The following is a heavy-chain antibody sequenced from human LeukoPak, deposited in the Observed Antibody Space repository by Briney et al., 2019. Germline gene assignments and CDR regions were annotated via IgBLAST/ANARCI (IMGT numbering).Heavy chain of an antibody. CDR1: GSSITGYY. Sequence: SETLSLTCTVSGSSITGYYWSWIRQPPGKGLEFIGYIFYSGSTNYNPSLKSRVTISLDRSKNQFSLKLSSVTAADTAVYYCARDQGYRGSYFDYWAREPWSPSPQ. D-gene: IGHD1-26*01. CDR2: IFYSGST. J-gene: IGHJ4*02. CDR3: ARDQGYRGSYFDY. V-gene: IGHV4-59*08.